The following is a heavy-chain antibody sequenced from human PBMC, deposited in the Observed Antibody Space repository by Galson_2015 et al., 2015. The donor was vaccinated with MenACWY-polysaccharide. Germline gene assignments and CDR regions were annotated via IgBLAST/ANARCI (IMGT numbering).Heavy chain of an antibody. Sequence: TLSLTCAVSGASISRSDWWTWVRQPPGKGLEWIGEISHRGTTNYNPSLKSRVTISVDKSKNQFSLKLNSVTAADTAVYYCARKFDYWGQGTLVTVSS. CDR1: GASISRSDW. V-gene: IGHV4-4*02. CDR3: ARKFDY. J-gene: IGHJ4*02. CDR2: ISHRGTT.